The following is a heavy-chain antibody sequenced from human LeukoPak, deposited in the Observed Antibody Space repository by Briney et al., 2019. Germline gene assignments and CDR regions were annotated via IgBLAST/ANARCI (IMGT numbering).Heavy chain of an antibody. V-gene: IGHV3-21*01. CDR2: ISSSSSYI. CDR1: VFTFSRYS. Sequence: PGGSVSLSRAASVFTFSRYSMNWVRQARGRGREWVSSISSSSSYIYYADSVKGRFTIHRDNAKNSLYLQMNRLSARDAAVYYFARGVPLSGEYYCG. CDR3: ARGVPLSGEYYCG. D-gene: IGHD4-17*01. J-gene: IGHJ6*01.